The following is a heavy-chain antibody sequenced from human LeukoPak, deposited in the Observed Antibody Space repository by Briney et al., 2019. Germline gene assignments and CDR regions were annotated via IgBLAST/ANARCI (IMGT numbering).Heavy chain of an antibody. CDR1: GGSISSYY. CDR2: IYYSGST. J-gene: IGHJ4*02. CDR3: ARTLASGGYSYGSIDY. V-gene: IGHV4-59*01. D-gene: IGHD5-18*01. Sequence: SSETLSLTCTVSGGSISSYYWSWIRQPPGKGLEWIGYIYYSGSTNYNPSLKSRVTISVDTSKNQFSLKLSSVTAADTAVYYCARTLASGGYSYGSIDYWGQGTLVTVSS.